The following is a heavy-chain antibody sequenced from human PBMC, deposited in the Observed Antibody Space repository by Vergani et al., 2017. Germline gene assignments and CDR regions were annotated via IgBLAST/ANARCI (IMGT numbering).Heavy chain of an antibody. V-gene: IGHV3-30*04. CDR2: ISYDGTNK. CDR1: AFTFTSYS. Sequence: QALLVGSGGGVVQPGRSLRLSCVASAFTFTSYSIHWVRQAPGKGLEWVAFISYDGTNKYYADSVKGRFTISRDNSKNTVSLQMNSLRPEDSAIYYCARELYYDSSGYFGGPYYFDYWGQGTLFIVSS. CDR3: ARELYYDSSGYFGGPYYFDY. D-gene: IGHD3-22*01. J-gene: IGHJ4*02.